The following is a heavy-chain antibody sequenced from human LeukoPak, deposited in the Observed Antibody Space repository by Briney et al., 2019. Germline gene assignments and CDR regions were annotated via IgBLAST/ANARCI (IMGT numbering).Heavy chain of an antibody. Sequence: ASVKVSCKASGYTFTSYYMHRVRQAPGQGLEWMGIINPSGGSTSYAQKFQGRVTMTRDMSTSTAYMELSRLRSDDTAVYYCARRAFSGWYNWFDPWGQGTLVTVSS. D-gene: IGHD6-19*01. CDR2: INPSGGST. V-gene: IGHV1-46*01. J-gene: IGHJ5*02. CDR1: GYTFTSYY. CDR3: ARRAFSGWYNWFDP.